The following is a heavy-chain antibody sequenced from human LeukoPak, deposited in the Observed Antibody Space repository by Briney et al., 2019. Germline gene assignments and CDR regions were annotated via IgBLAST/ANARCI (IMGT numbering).Heavy chain of an antibody. J-gene: IGHJ6*03. D-gene: IGHD3-10*01. V-gene: IGHV1-69*06. CDR3: ARSYYGSVNMDV. CDR2: IIPIFGTA. CDR1: GGTFSSYA. Sequence: GASVKVSCKASGGTFSSYAISWVRQAPGQGLEWMGGIIPIFGTANYAQKFQGRVTITADKSTSTAYMELSSLRSEDTAVYYCARSYYGSVNMDVWGKGTTVTISS.